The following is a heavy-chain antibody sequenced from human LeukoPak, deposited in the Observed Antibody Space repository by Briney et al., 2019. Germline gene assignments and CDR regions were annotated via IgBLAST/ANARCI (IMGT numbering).Heavy chain of an antibody. CDR2: ISGSGGTT. Sequence: GGSLRLSCAGSGFTFNNYGMNWVRQAPGKGLEWVSLISGSGGTTYYADSVKGRFIISRDNSENTLYLQMNRLRPEDAAVYYCAKAPVTTCRGAFCYPFDYWGLGTLVTVSS. CDR3: AKAPVTTCRGAFCYPFDY. V-gene: IGHV3-23*01. CDR1: GFTFNNYG. J-gene: IGHJ4*02. D-gene: IGHD2-15*01.